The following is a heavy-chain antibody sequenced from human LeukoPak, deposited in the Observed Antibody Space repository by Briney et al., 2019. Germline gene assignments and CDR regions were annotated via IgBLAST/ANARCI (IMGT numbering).Heavy chain of an antibody. Sequence: SETLSLTCTVSGGSISSGGYYWSWIRQHPGKGLEWIGYIYYSGSTYYNPSLKSRVIMSLGTSKKQFSLKLSSVTAADTAVYYCARDLRILGAFDIWGQGTMVTVSS. J-gene: IGHJ3*02. CDR2: IYYSGST. CDR1: GGSISSGGYY. V-gene: IGHV4-31*03. CDR3: ARDLRILGAFDI. D-gene: IGHD3-9*01.